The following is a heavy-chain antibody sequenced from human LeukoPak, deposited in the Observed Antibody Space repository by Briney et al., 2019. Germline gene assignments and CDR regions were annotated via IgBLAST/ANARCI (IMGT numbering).Heavy chain of an antibody. V-gene: IGHV3-7*01. D-gene: IGHD6-6*01. J-gene: IGHJ4*02. CDR3: MAESSSPWEGY. CDR2: INEDGSVK. CDR1: GFRFSRHW. Sequence: GGSLRLSCADSGFRFSRHWMAWVRQAPGKGLEWVANINEDGSVKNYVDSVRGRFTVSRDNAKNSLYLQMNSLRGEDTAVYYCMAESSSPWEGYWGQGTLVTVSS.